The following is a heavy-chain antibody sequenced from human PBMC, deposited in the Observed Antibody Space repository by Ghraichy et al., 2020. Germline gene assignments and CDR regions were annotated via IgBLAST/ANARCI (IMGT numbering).Heavy chain of an antibody. CDR2: TRSNLYGGTS. J-gene: IGHJ4*02. Sequence: QTLSLTCTPSGFTFGEYALNWVRQAPGKGLEWVGFTRSNLYGGTSEYAASVKGRFTISRDDSKSIAYLQMNSLKTEDTAAYYCTRGRDFQPRNYFDYWGQGTLVTVSS. CDR3: TRGRDFQPRNYFDY. V-gene: IGHV3-49*04. D-gene: IGHD3-9*01. CDR1: GFTFGEYA.